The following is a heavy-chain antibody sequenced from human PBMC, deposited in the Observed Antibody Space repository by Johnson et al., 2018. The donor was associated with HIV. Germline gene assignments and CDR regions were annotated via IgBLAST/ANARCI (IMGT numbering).Heavy chain of an antibody. D-gene: IGHD1-26*01. CDR3: ARGGWDLRDPFDI. Sequence: QVQLMESGGGVVQPGRSLRLSCAASGFTFSTYTMHWVRQAPGKGLEWVALISYDEINRYYADSVTGRFTISRDNSKNTLYLQMNSLRAEDTAVYYCARGGWDLRDPFDIWGQGTMVTVSS. CDR2: ISYDEINR. V-gene: IGHV3-30*04. CDR1: GFTFSTYT. J-gene: IGHJ3*02.